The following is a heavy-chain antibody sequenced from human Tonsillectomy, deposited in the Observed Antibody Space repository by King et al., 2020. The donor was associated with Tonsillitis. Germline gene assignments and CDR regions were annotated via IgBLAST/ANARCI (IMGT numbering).Heavy chain of an antibody. J-gene: IGHJ4*02. CDR2: INSYGSTT. CDR3: LKGDGYNRD. Sequence: VQLVESGGGLVQPGGSLRLSCAASGFTFSIYWMHWVRQAPGKGLVWVSRINSYGSTTNYADSVKGRFTISRDNAKNTLYLQMNSLRAEDTAVYYCLKGDGYNRDGGQGTLVTVSA. D-gene: IGHD5-24*01. V-gene: IGHV3-74*01. CDR1: GFTFSIYW.